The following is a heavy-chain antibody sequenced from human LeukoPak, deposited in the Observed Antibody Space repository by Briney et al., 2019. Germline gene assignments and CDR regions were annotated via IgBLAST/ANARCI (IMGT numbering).Heavy chain of an antibody. CDR3: ARAVVAVAGTPAFDN. Sequence: SETLSLTCTVSGGSISSYYWSWIRQPPGKGLEWIGYIYYSGSTNYNPSLKSRVTISVDTSKNQFSLKLSSVTAADTAVYYCARAVVAVAGTPAFDNWGQGTLVTVSS. V-gene: IGHV4-59*01. J-gene: IGHJ4*02. CDR2: IYYSGST. CDR1: GGSISSYY. D-gene: IGHD6-19*01.